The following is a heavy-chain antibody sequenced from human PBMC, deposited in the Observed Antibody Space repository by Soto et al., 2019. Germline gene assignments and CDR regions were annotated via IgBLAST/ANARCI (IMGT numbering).Heavy chain of an antibody. D-gene: IGHD1-1*01. J-gene: IGHJ4*02. V-gene: IGHV3-30-3*01. Sequence: LRLSCASSGFTFSSYAMHWVRQAPGKGLEWVAVISYDGSNKYYADSVKGRFTISRDNSKNTLYLQMNSLRAEDTAVYYCARGRATGTFDYWGQGTLVTVSS. CDR2: ISYDGSNK. CDR3: ARGRATGTFDY. CDR1: GFTFSSYA.